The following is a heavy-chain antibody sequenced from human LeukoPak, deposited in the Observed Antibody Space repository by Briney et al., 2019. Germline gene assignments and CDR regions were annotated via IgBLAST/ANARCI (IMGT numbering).Heavy chain of an antibody. J-gene: IGHJ4*02. Sequence: PGGSLRLSCAASGFTFSSYSMNWVRQAPGKGLEWVSYISSSSSTIYYADSVKGRFTISRDNAKNSLYLQMNSLRAEDTAVYYCARDYQGDGFDYWGQGTLVTVSS. CDR3: ARDYQGDGFDY. D-gene: IGHD2-2*01. V-gene: IGHV3-48*04. CDR1: GFTFSSYS. CDR2: ISSSSSTI.